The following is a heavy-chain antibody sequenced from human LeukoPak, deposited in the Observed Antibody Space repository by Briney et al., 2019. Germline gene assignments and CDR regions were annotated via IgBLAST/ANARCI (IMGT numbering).Heavy chain of an antibody. J-gene: IGHJ3*02. CDR2: ISSSGSTR. CDR1: GFAFSLFE. Sequence: GGSLRLSCATSGFAFSLFEMNWVRQAPGKGLEWVSYISSSGSTRYYADSVKGRFTISRDNAKNTLFLQMNSLRAEDTAIYYCASSTYSGSHWDAFDIWGQGTMVTVSS. CDR3: ASSTYSGSHWDAFDI. D-gene: IGHD1-26*01. V-gene: IGHV3-48*03.